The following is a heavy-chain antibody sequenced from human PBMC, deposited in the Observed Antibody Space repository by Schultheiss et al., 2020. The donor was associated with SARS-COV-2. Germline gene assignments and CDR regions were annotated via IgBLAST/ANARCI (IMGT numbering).Heavy chain of an antibody. J-gene: IGHJ6*02. CDR1: GFTFSSYS. D-gene: IGHD2-21*02. Sequence: GGSLRLSCAASGFTFSSYSMNWVRQAPGKGLEWVSSISSSSSYIYYADSVKGRFTISRDNAKNSLYLQMNSLRAEDTAVYYCASRCGGDCYYYYGMDVWGQGTTVTVSS. CDR3: ASRCGGDCYYYYGMDV. V-gene: IGHV3-21*01. CDR2: ISSSSSYI.